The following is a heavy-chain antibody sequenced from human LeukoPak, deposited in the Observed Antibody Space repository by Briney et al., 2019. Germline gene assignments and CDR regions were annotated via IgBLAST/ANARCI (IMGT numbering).Heavy chain of an antibody. J-gene: IGHJ4*02. CDR3: ATPSYDFWSGYYNPGLSY. CDR1: GYTFTGYY. CDR2: INPNSGGT. D-gene: IGHD3-3*01. V-gene: IGHV1-2*02. Sequence: ASVKVSCKASGYTFTGYYMHWVRQAPGQGLEWMGWINPNSGGTNYAQKSQGRVTMTRDTSISTAYMELSRLRSDDTAVYYCATPSYDFWSGYYNPGLSYWGQGALVTVSS.